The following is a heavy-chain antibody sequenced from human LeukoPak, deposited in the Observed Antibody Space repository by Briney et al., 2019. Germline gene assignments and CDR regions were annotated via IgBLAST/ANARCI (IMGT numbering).Heavy chain of an antibody. Sequence: ASVKVSCKASGYTFTSYDINWVRQATGQGLEWMGWMNPNSGNTGYAQKFQGRVTITRNTSISTAYMELSSLRSEDTAVYYCGRGRGGGATSRDDYWGQGTLVTVSS. CDR3: GRGRGGGATSRDDY. CDR2: MNPNSGNT. CDR1: GYTFTSYD. V-gene: IGHV1-8*03. J-gene: IGHJ4*02. D-gene: IGHD1-26*01.